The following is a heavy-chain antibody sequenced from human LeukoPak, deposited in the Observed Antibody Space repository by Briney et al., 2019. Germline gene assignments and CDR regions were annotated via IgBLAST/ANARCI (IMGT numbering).Heavy chain of an antibody. J-gene: IGHJ3*02. Sequence: GEALKIFCKGSGYSFTSFWLGWVRQVPGEGVGWVGSIYPGDSDTRYSPSFQGQVTISADKSISTTYLQWRSLKASDTAMYYCARREAAAGTGAFDIWGQGTMVTVSS. CDR2: IYPGDSDT. CDR3: ARREAAAGTGAFDI. CDR1: GYSFTSFW. D-gene: IGHD6-13*01. V-gene: IGHV5-51*01.